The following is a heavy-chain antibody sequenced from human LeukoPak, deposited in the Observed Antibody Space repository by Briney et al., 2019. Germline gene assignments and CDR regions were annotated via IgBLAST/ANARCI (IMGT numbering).Heavy chain of an antibody. V-gene: IGHV3-21*01. J-gene: IGHJ3*02. CDR1: GFTFSSYS. Sequence: GGSLRLSCAASGFTFSSYSMNWVRQAPGKGLEWVSSISSSSSYMYYADSVKGRFTISRDNAKNSLYLQMNSLRAEDTAVYYCARVIYYDSSGYSHDAFGIWGQGTMVTVSS. D-gene: IGHD3-22*01. CDR3: ARVIYYDSSGYSHDAFGI. CDR2: ISSSSSYM.